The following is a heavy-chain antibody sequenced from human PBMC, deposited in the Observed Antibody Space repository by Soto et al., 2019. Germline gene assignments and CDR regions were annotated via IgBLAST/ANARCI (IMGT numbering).Heavy chain of an antibody. D-gene: IGHD2-21*01. CDR1: GGTFSSYA. CDR3: ARASSAGSYRGSVVD. Sequence: ASVKVSCKASGGTFSSYAISWVRQAPGQGLEWMGGIIPIFGTANYAQKFQGRVTITADESTSTAYMELSSLRSEDTAVYYCARASSAGSYRGSVVDWGQGTLVTVSS. V-gene: IGHV1-69*13. CDR2: IIPIFGTA. J-gene: IGHJ4*02.